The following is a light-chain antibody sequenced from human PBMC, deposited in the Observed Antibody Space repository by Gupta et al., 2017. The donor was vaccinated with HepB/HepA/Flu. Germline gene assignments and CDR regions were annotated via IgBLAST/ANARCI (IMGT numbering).Light chain of an antibody. CDR1: QSVSSH. Sequence: EIVLTQSPGTLSLSPGERGTLSCRASQSVSSHLACYQQKPGQAPRLLIYDASNRATGLPARFSGSAFATDFTLTISMVAPEDFADSYCQQRLAWRHTFGGGTKLEI. CDR2: DAS. CDR3: QQRLAWRHT. V-gene: IGKV3-11*01. J-gene: IGKJ4*01.